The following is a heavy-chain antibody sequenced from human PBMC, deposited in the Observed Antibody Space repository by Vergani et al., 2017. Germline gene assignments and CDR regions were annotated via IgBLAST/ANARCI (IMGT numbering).Heavy chain of an antibody. V-gene: IGHV3-21*01. D-gene: IGHD3-3*01. J-gene: IGHJ6*02. CDR2: ISSSSSYI. Sequence: EVQLVESGGGLVKPGGSLRLSCAASGFTFSSYSMNWVRQAPGKGLEWVSSISSSSSYIYYADSVKGRFTISRDNAKNSLYLQMNSLRAEDTAVYYRARDDGQYYDFWSGHWGYYYYYGMDVWGQGTTVTVSS. CDR3: ARDDGQYYDFWSGHWGYYYYYGMDV. CDR1: GFTFSSYS.